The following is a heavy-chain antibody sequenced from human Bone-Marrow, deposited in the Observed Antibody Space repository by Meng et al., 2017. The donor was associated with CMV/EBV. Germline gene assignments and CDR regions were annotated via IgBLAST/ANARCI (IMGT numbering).Heavy chain of an antibody. J-gene: IGHJ4*02. D-gene: IGHD2-21*02. Sequence: GESLKISCAASGFTFSSYEMNWVRQAPGRGLEWVANIKRDGSETHYEDSVKGRFTISRDNAKNSVYLQMNSLRAEDTAVYYCARAGGSRVTDYDYWGQGTLVTVSS. CDR3: ARAGGSRVTDYDY. CDR2: IKRDGSET. CDR1: GFTFSSYE. V-gene: IGHV3-7*01.